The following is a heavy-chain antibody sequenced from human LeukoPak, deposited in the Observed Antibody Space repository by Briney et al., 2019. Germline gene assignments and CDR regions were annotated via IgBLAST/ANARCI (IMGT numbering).Heavy chain of an antibody. Sequence: SETLSLTCTVSGGSISSYYWSWIRQPPGKGLEWIGYIYYSGSTNFNPSLKSRVTISVDTSKNQFSLKLTSVTAADTAIYYCARLIPPYYFDSWGQGTHVTVSS. CDR1: GGSISSYY. D-gene: IGHD3-16*01. V-gene: IGHV4-59*08. J-gene: IGHJ4*02. CDR3: ARLIPPYYFDS. CDR2: IYYSGST.